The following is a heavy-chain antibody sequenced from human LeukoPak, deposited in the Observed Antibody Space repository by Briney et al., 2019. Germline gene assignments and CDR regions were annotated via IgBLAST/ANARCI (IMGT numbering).Heavy chain of an antibody. D-gene: IGHD5-24*01. V-gene: IGHV4-39*01. J-gene: IGHJ6*03. Sequence: PSETLSLTCTVSGGSISSGSHYWGWIRQPPGKGLEWIGSIYYSGSTYYNPSLKSRVTISVDTSKNQFSLKLSSVTAADTAVYYCARHRKRRLQLNYYYYMDVWGKGTTVTVSS. CDR2: IYYSGST. CDR3: ARHRKRRLQLNYYYYMDV. CDR1: GGSISSGSHY.